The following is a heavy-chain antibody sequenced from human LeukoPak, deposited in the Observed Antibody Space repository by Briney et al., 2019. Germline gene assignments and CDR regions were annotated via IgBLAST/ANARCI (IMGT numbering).Heavy chain of an antibody. J-gene: IGHJ4*02. CDR3: TRDRIASSIFGVVISPPDY. CDR1: GITFGEYA. V-gene: IGHV3-49*04. Sequence: RSLKLSCTASGITFGEYAMSWVRQAPGKGLEWVGFIRSKAYGGTTEYAASVQGRFTISRDDSKSIAYLSMNRLKTEDTAVYYCTRDRIASSIFGVVISPPDYWGQGTLVTVSS. D-gene: IGHD3-3*01. CDR2: IRSKAYGGTT.